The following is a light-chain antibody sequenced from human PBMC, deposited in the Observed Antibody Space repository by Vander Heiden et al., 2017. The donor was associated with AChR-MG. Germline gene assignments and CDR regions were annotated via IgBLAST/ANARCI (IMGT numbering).Light chain of an antibody. J-gene: IGKJ2*01. Sequence: DIQMTQSPSSLSASVGDRVTMTCRASQSISSYLNWYQQKPWKAPKLLIYAASSLQSGVPSRFSRSGSGTDFTLTISSLQPEDFALYYCQQSYSTLLYTFRHETKLRIQ. CDR1: QSISSY. CDR2: AAS. CDR3: QQSYSTLLYT. V-gene: IGKV1-39*01.